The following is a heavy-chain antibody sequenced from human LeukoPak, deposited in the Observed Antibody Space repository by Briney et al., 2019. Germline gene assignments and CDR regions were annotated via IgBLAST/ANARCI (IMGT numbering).Heavy chain of an antibody. J-gene: IGHJ4*02. V-gene: IGHV4-61*02. D-gene: IGHD3-22*01. CDR2: IYTSGST. CDR3: ASGLSDSSGYYGLDY. CDR1: GGSISSGSYY. Sequence: SSETLSLTCTVSGGSISSGSYYWSWIRQPAGKGLEWIGRIYTSGSTNYNPSLKSRVTISVDTSKNQFSLKLRSVTAADTAVYYCASGLSDSSGYYGLDYWGQGTLVTVSS.